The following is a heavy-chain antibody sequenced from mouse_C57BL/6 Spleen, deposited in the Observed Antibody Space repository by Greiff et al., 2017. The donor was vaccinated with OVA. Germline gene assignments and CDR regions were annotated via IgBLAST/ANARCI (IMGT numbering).Heavy chain of an antibody. V-gene: IGHV3-1*01. J-gene: IGHJ3*01. CDR2: ISYSGST. Sequence: EVQLQESGPGMVKPSQSLSLTCTVTGYSITSGYDWHWIRHFPGNKLEWMGYISYSGSTNYNPSLKSRISITHDTSKNHFFLKLNSVTTEETATYYCARAGSTLGFAYWGQGTLVTVSA. D-gene: IGHD1-1*01. CDR3: ARAGSTLGFAY. CDR1: GYSITSGYD.